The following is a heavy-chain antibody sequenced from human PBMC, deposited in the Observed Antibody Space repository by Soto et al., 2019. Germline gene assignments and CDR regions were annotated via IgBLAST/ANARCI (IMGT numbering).Heavy chain of an antibody. J-gene: IGHJ4*02. CDR1: GGSFSGYY. D-gene: IGHD4-17*01. V-gene: IGHV4-34*01. CDR3: ARGRRQNSAYGVVY. Sequence: QVQLQQWGAGLLKPSETLSLTCAVYGGSFSGYYWSWIRQPPGKGLEWIGEINHSGSTNYNPSLKSRVTISVDTSKNQFSLKLSSVTAADTGVYYCARGRRQNSAYGVVYWGQGTLVTVSS. CDR2: INHSGST.